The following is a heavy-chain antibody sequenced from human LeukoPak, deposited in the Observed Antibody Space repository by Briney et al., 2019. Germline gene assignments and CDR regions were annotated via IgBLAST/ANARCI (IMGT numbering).Heavy chain of an antibody. D-gene: IGHD5/OR15-5a*01. CDR1: AYTFIDYY. Sequence: ASVKVSCKASAYTFIDYYMHWVRQALGQGLEWMGWINPNSGATNYAQKFLGRVTMTRDASISTAYMELSRLRSDDTAVYYCARVLRSTDAFDMWGQGTMVTVSS. V-gene: IGHV1-2*02. J-gene: IGHJ3*02. CDR3: ARVLRSTDAFDM. CDR2: INPNSGAT.